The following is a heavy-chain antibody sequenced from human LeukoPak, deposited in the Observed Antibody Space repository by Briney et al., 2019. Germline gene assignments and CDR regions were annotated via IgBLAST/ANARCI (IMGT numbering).Heavy chain of an antibody. J-gene: IGHJ4*02. CDR2: ISGSGGTT. D-gene: IGHD2-21*01. CDR3: ARDIPTRRHIGGAFDY. CDR1: GFTFSSYV. Sequence: GGSLRLSCAASGFTFSSYVMTWVRQAPGKGLEWVSGISGSGGTTYYADSVKGRFTISRDNSKNTLYLQMNSLRAEDTAVYYCARDIPTRRHIGGAFDYWGQGTLVTVSS. V-gene: IGHV3-23*01.